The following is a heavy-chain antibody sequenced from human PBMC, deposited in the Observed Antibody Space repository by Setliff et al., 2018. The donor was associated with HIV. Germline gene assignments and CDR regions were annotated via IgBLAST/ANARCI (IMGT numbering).Heavy chain of an antibody. CDR3: AKDDRYYYDTSGSPSNWFDP. CDR1: GYTFSGYY. D-gene: IGHD3-22*01. Sequence: ASVKVSCKASGYTFSGYYMHWVRQAPGQGLEWMGWINLNSGGTSYAQNFQGRVTMTRDTSTHTVYMELTSLRSDDTAVYYCAKDDRYYYDTSGSPSNWFDPWGQGTLVTVSS. J-gene: IGHJ5*02. CDR2: INLNSGGT. V-gene: IGHV1-2*02.